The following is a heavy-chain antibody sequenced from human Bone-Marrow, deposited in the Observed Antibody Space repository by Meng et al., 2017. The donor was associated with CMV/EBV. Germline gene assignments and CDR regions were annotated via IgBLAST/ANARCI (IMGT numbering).Heavy chain of an antibody. CDR1: GGSISSSNW. V-gene: IGHV4-4*02. J-gene: IGHJ6*02. Sequence: SETLSLTCAVSGGSISSSNWWSWVRQPPGKGLEWIGEIYHSGSTNYNPSLKSRVTISVDKSKNQFSLKLTSVTAADTAVYYCARTAWFGELYYYYGFDIWGQGTTVTVSS. D-gene: IGHD3-10*01. CDR2: IYHSGST. CDR3: ARTAWFGELYYYYGFDI.